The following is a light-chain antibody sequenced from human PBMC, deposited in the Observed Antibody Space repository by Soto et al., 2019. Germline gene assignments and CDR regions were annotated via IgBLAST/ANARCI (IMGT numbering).Light chain of an antibody. V-gene: IGKV1-39*01. J-gene: IGKJ1*01. CDR1: QSISSY. CDR2: AAS. Sequence: DIQMTQSPSSLSASVGDRVTITCRASQSISSYLNWYQQKPGKATKLLIYAASSLQSGVPSRFSGSGSGTDFTLTISSLQPEDFATYSCQQSYSTPRTFGQGTKVEIK. CDR3: QQSYSTPRT.